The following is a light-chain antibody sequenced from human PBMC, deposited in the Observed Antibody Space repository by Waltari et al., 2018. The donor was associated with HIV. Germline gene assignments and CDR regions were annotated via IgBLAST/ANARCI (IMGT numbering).Light chain of an antibody. V-gene: IGKV3-20*01. CDR1: QSVSKF. CDR2: GAS. Sequence: EIVLTQSPGTLSLSPGERATLSCRASQSVSKFLARFQQKPGQAPRLRIYGASSRATGVPDRYSGSGSGTDFTLTISRLEPDDFAVYYCQQYGNSPLYTFGQGTKLEIK. CDR3: QQYGNSPLYT. J-gene: IGKJ2*01.